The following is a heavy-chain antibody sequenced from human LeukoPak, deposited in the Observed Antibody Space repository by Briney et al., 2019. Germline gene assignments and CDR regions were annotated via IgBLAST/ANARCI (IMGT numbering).Heavy chain of an antibody. CDR3: ARAYANYNYYYTDV. Sequence: SETLSLTCTVSGGPISSYYWSWIRQPPGKGLEWIGYIYYSGSTNYNPSLKSRVTISVDTSKNQFSLKLSSVTAADTAVYYCARAYANYNYYYTDVWGKGTTVTVSS. J-gene: IGHJ6*03. D-gene: IGHD4/OR15-4a*01. V-gene: IGHV4-59*08. CDR2: IYYSGST. CDR1: GGPISSYY.